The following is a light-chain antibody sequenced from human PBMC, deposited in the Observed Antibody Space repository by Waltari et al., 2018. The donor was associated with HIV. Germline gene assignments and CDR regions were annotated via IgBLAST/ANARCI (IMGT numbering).Light chain of an antibody. CDR3: QSYDSSLSASV. CDR1: TSNIGAGYD. V-gene: IGLV1-40*01. J-gene: IGLJ3*02. CDR2: TNT. Sequence: QSVLSQPPSVSGAPGQRVTISCTGSTSNIGAGYDVHSYQFLPATAPKLLIITNTYRPSGVPGRFSGSKSDTSASLAITGLQAEDAADYYCQSYDSSLSASVFGGGTKLTVL.